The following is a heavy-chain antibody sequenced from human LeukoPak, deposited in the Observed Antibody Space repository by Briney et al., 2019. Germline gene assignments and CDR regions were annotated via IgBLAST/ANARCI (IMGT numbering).Heavy chain of an antibody. CDR2: IKSKTDGGTI. CDR1: GFIFSNAW. CDR3: ATDLLGLCSSTGYYDNWLDP. J-gene: IGHJ5*02. D-gene: IGHD2-2*01. Sequence: GGSLRLSCAASGFIFSNAWMTWVRQAPGKGLEWVGRIKSKTDGGTIDYAAPVKGRFTISRDDSKDTLYLQMNSLKTEDTAVYYCATDLLGLCSSTGYYDNWLDPWGQGTLVTVSS. V-gene: IGHV3-15*01.